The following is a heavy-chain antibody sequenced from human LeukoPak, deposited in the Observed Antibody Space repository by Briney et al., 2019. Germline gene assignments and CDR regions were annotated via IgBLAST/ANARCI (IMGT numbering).Heavy chain of an antibody. V-gene: IGHV1-2*02. CDR3: ARVLIMGTIDDAFDI. CDR2: INPNSGGT. Sequence: GASVKVSCKAYGYTFTGYYMHWVRQAPGQGLEWMGWINPNSGGTNYAQKFQGRVTMTRDTSISTAYMELSRLRSDDTAVYYCARVLIMGTIDDAFDIWGQGTMVTVSS. J-gene: IGHJ3*02. D-gene: IGHD3-16*01. CDR1: GYTFTGYY.